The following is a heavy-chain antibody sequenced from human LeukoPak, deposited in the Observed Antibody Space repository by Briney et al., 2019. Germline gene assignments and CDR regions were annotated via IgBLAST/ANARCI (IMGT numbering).Heavy chain of an antibody. CDR1: GGSITNYY. V-gene: IGHV4-59*01. Sequence: SETLSLTCTVSGGSITNYYWSWIRQPPGKGLEWIGFSYYNGNTNYNPSLKSRVTISIDTSKNEFSLKLTSVTAADTAVYFCAREANYYGSGSYFEGTFDYWGQGSLVTVSS. J-gene: IGHJ4*02. D-gene: IGHD3-10*01. CDR3: AREANYYGSGSYFEGTFDY. CDR2: SYYNGNT.